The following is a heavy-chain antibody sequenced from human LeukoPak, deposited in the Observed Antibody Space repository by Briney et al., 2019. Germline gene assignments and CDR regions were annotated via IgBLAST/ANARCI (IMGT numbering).Heavy chain of an antibody. CDR3: ASSGWYVAFGDYFDY. CDR1: GFTFSSYE. Sequence: GGSLRLSCAASGFTFSSYEMNWVRQAPGKGLEWVSYISSSGSTIYYAGSVKGRSTISRDNAKNSLYLQMNSLRAEDTAVYYCASSGWYVAFGDYFDYWGQGTLVTVSS. D-gene: IGHD6-19*01. CDR2: ISSSGSTI. J-gene: IGHJ4*02. V-gene: IGHV3-48*03.